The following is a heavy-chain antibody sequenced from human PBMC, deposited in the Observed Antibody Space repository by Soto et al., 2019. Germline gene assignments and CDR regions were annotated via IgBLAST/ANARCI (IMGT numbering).Heavy chain of an antibody. CDR3: ARGSQLLTNWFDP. Sequence: SETLSLTCTVSGGSISSYYWSWIRQPPGKGLEWIGYVHDSWGSHYNPSLKSRVAISLDTSKSQFSLKLSSVTAADTAVYYCARGSQLLTNWFDPWGQGTLVTVSS. V-gene: IGHV4-59*12. D-gene: IGHD2-2*01. CDR2: VHDSWGS. CDR1: GGSISSYY. J-gene: IGHJ5*02.